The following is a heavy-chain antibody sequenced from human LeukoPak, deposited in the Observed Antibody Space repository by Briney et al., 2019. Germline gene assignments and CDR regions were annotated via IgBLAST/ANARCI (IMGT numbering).Heavy chain of an antibody. J-gene: IGHJ4*02. V-gene: IGHV4-4*02. CDR1: SGSISSSTW. Sequence: SGTLSLTCAVSSGSISSSTWCSWVRQPPGKGLEWIGEINHSGSTHYTPSLKSRVTISVDTSDNKFSLKMISVTAADAAVYYCALGYNDIWELWGRGTLVTVSS. CDR3: ALGYNDIWEL. CDR2: INHSGST. D-gene: IGHD5-24*01.